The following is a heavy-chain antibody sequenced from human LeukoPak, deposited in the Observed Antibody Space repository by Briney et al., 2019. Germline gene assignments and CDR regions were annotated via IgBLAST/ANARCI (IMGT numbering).Heavy chain of an antibody. J-gene: IGHJ4*02. Sequence: ASVKVSCKTSGYTFTNYYVEWVRQAPGQGLEWMGWINPNSGGTNYAQKFQGRVTMTRDTSISTAYMELSRLRSDDTAVYYCASGDGPVFDYWGQGTLVTVSS. CDR2: INPNSGGT. CDR3: ASGDGPVFDY. D-gene: IGHD5-24*01. CDR1: GYTFTNYY. V-gene: IGHV1-2*02.